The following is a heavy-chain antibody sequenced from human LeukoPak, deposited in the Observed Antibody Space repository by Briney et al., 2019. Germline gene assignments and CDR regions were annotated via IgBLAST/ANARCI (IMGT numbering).Heavy chain of an antibody. J-gene: IGHJ4*02. D-gene: IGHD5-12*01. CDR1: GFTFSSYA. CDR3: ARDVRDIVATIRLYSFDY. Sequence: SGGSLSLSCAASGFTFSSYAMHWVRQAPGKGLEWVAVISYDGSNKYYADSVKGRFTISRDNAKSSLYLQMNSLRAEDTAVYYCARDVRDIVATIRLYSFDYWGRGTLVTVSS. CDR2: ISYDGSNK. V-gene: IGHV3-30*04.